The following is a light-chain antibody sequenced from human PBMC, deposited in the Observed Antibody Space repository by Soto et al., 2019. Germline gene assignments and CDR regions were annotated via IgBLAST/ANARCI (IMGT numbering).Light chain of an antibody. CDR1: QSVSSY. CDR2: DAS. V-gene: IGKV3-11*01. CDR3: QQRSNWLLT. J-gene: IGKJ4*01. Sequence: EIVLTQSPATLSLSPGERATLSCRASQSVSSYLSWYQQKHGQAPSLLINDASNSATGSPAWFSGSGAGTDFPITISSLEAEAVAVYCCQQRSNWLLTFGEGTKVEIK.